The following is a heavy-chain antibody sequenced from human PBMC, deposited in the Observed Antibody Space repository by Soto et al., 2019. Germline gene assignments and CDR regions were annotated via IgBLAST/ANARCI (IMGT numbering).Heavy chain of an antibody. J-gene: IGHJ6*02. V-gene: IGHV4-30-4*01. CDR1: GGSISTGDNY. CDR3: ARDPFDGIDV. Sequence: SETLSLTCSVSGGSISTGDNYWSWIRQSPGKGLEWIGYIYYTGNTYYNPSLESRVSISVDTSKNQFSLKLSSVTAADTAVYYCARDPFDGIDVWGQGTTVTVSS. CDR2: IYYTGNT.